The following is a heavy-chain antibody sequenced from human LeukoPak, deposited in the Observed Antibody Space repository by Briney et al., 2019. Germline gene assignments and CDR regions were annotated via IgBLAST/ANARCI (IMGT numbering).Heavy chain of an antibody. CDR3: ARYFVVVPAARSPPYYYGMDV. CDR1: GYTFTGYY. J-gene: IGHJ6*02. V-gene: IGHV1-2*02. D-gene: IGHD2-2*01. Sequence: ASVKVSCKASGYTFTGYYMHWVRQAPGRGLEWKGWINPNSGGTNYAQKFQGRVTMTRDTSISTAYMELSRLRSDDTAVYYCARYFVVVPAARSPPYYYGMDVWGQGTTVTVSS. CDR2: INPNSGGT.